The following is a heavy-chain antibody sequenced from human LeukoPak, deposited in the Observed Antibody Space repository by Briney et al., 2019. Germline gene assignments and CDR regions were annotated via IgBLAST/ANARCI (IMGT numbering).Heavy chain of an antibody. D-gene: IGHD3-10*01. J-gene: IGHJ6*03. CDR3: ARANFGSDYYMDV. V-gene: IGHV3-21*01. Sequence: GGSLRLSCAASGFTFSSYSMNWVRQAPGKGLEWVSSISSSSSYIYYADSVKGRFTISRDNAKNSLYLQMNSLRAEDTAVYYCARANFGSDYYMDVWGKGTTVTVSS. CDR2: ISSSSSYI. CDR1: GFTFSSYS.